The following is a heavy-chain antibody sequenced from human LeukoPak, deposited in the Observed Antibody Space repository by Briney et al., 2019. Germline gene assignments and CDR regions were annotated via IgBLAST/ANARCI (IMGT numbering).Heavy chain of an antibody. CDR2: MSYDGSDK. J-gene: IGHJ4*02. CDR1: GFIFSNYG. V-gene: IGHV3-30*18. D-gene: IGHD6-13*01. CDR3: AKAVGSISWSFDY. Sequence: GGSLRLSCAASGFIFSNYGMHWVRQAPGKGLEWVALMSYDGSDKSYADSVKGRFTISRDNSKSTLYLQMDSLRGDDAAVYYCAKAVGSISWSFDYWGQGTLVTVSS.